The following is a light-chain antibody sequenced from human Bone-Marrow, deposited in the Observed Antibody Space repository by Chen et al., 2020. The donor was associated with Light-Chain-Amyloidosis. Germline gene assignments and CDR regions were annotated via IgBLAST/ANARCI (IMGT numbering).Light chain of an antibody. CDR3: QVWDRSSDRPV. CDR2: DDS. J-gene: IGLJ3*02. V-gene: IGLV3-21*02. Sequence: SYVLTQPSSVSVAPGQTATIACGGNNIGSTSVHWYQQTPGQAPLLVVYDDSDRPSGIPERLSGSNSGNTATLTISGVEAGEEADDYCQVWDRSSDRPVFGGGTKLTVL. CDR1: NIGSTS.